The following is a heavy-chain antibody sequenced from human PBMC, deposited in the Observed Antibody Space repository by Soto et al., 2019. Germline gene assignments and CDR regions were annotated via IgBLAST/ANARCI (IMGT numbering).Heavy chain of an antibody. CDR1: GFTFSNYA. D-gene: IGHD6-13*01. J-gene: IGHJ6*03. Sequence: AQLVESGGGLVQPGGSLRLSCAASGFTFSNYAMHWVRQAPGKGLEYVSGISNNGAHTDYAKSVKGRFTISRDNSENTLDLKMGSLRAEDMALYYCARRGYGSRWPNVYMDVCGKGTTVTVSS. CDR2: ISNNGAHT. V-gene: IGHV3-64*01. CDR3: ARRGYGSRWPNVYMDV.